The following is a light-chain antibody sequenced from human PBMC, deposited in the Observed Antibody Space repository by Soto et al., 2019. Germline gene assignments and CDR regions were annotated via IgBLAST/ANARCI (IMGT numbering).Light chain of an antibody. V-gene: IGLV2-11*01. CDR3: CSYVGGYSYV. J-gene: IGLJ1*01. CDR2: DVS. Sequence: QSALTQPASVSGSPGQSVTISCTGTNSDIGGYNYVSWYQQHPGKAPKLMIYDVSKRPSGVPDRFSGSKSGNTASLTISGLQAEDEADYYCCSYVGGYSYVFGIGTKLTVL. CDR1: NSDIGGYNY.